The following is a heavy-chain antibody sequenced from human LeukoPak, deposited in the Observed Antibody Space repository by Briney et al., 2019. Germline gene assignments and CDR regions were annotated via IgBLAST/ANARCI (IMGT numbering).Heavy chain of an antibody. CDR1: GYTFTSYY. J-gene: IGHJ4*02. V-gene: IGHV1-46*01. D-gene: IGHD3-9*01. Sequence: ASVKVSRKASGYTFTSYYMHWVRQAPGQGLEWMGIINPSGGSTSYAQKFQGRVTMTRDTSTSTVYMELSSLRSEDTAVYYCARGVRYFDWLLSGYFDYWGQGTLVTVSS. CDR2: INPSGGST. CDR3: ARGVRYFDWLLSGYFDY.